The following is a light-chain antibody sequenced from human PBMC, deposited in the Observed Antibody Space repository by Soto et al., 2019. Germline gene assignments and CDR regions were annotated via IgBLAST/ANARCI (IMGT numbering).Light chain of an antibody. V-gene: IGLV2-14*01. CDR3: AAWDDSLYGWV. CDR1: SSDIGTYKY. CDR2: EVS. J-gene: IGLJ3*02. Sequence: QSALTQPASVSGSPGQSITISCTGTSSDIGTYKYVSWFQHHPGKAPKLIIFEVSNRPSGVPDRFSGSKSGTSASLAISGLQSEDEAHYYCAAWDDSLYGWVFGGGTKLTVL.